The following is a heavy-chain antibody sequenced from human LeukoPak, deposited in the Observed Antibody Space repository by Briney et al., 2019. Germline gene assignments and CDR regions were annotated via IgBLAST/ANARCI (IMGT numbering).Heavy chain of an antibody. Sequence: ASVKVSCKASGGTFSSYAISWVRQAPGQGLEWMGGIIPIFGTANYAQKFQGRVTITADESTSTAYMELSSLRSEDTAVYYCARERWEPTYYFDYWGQGTLVTVS. CDR1: GGTFSSYA. CDR3: ARERWEPTYYFDY. CDR2: IIPIFGTA. J-gene: IGHJ4*02. V-gene: IGHV1-69*13. D-gene: IGHD1-26*01.